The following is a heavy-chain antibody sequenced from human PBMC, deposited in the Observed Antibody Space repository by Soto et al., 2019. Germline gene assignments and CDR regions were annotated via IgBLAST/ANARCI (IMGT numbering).Heavy chain of an antibody. CDR1: GGSISSGDYY. CDR3: ARDLGYSYGGSFDY. J-gene: IGHJ4*02. Sequence: SETLSLTCTVSGGSISSGDYYWSWIRQPPGKGLEWIGYIYYSGSTYYNPSLKSRVTISVDTSKNQFSLKLSSVTAADTAVYYCARDLGYSYGGSFDYWGQGTLV. V-gene: IGHV4-30-4*01. CDR2: IYYSGST. D-gene: IGHD5-18*01.